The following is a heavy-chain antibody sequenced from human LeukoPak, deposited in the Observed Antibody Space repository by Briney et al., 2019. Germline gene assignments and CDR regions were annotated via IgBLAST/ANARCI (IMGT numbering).Heavy chain of an antibody. CDR2: IIPIFGTA. J-gene: IGHJ3*02. CDR3: ATFRVQVISGAFDI. V-gene: IGHV1-69*13. Sequence: AASVKVSCKASGCTFSSYAISWVRQAPGQGLEWMGGIIPIFGTANYAQKFQGRVTITADESTSTAYMELSSLRSEDTAVYYCATFRVQVISGAFDIWGQGTMVTVSS. D-gene: IGHD3-10*01. CDR1: GCTFSSYA.